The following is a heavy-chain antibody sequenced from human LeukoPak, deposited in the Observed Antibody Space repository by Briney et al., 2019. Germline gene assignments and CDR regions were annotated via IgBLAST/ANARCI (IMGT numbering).Heavy chain of an antibody. Sequence: PGGSLRLSCAASGFTFSNAWLSWVRQAPGKGLEWVGRIKSKTDGGTTDYAAPVKGRFTISRDDSKNTLYLQMNSLKTEDTAVYYCAKGDSSSWYVVDYWGQGTLVTVSS. J-gene: IGHJ4*02. D-gene: IGHD6-13*01. CDR2: IKSKTDGGTT. V-gene: IGHV3-15*01. CDR1: GFTFSNAW. CDR3: AKGDSSSWYVVDY.